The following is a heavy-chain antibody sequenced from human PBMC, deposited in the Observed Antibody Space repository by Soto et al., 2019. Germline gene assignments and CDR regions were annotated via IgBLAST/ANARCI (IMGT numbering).Heavy chain of an antibody. J-gene: IGHJ6*02. CDR3: ARDSSGVRPNYYDSSGPSSTVYYGMDV. CDR2: TIPILGIA. V-gene: IGHV1-69*04. D-gene: IGHD3-22*01. Sequence: GASVKVSCKASGGTFSSYTISWVRQAPGQGLEWMGRTIPILGIANYAQKFQGRVTITADKSTSTAYMELSSLRSEDTAVYYCARDSSGVRPNYYDSSGPSSTVYYGMDVWGQGTTVTVSS. CDR1: GGTFSSYT.